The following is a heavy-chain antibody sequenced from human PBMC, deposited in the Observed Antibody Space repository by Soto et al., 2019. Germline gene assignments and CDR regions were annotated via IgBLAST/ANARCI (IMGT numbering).Heavy chain of an antibody. CDR1: GFTFGDFA. Sequence: GGSLRLSCTASGFTFGDFAMSWFHQAPGKGLEWVGFIRSKAYGGTTEYAASVKGRFTISRDDSKSIAYLQMNSLKTEDTAVYYCTRDGRSSSWYAPSPYWGQGTLVTDSS. V-gene: IGHV3-49*03. D-gene: IGHD6-13*01. CDR3: TRDGRSSSWYAPSPY. J-gene: IGHJ4*02. CDR2: IRSKAYGGTT.